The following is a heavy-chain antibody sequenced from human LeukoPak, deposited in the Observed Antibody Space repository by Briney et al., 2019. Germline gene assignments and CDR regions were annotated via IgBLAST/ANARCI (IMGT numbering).Heavy chain of an antibody. V-gene: IGHV3-48*03. CDR3: ARAGYCSSTSCYEVGWFDP. D-gene: IGHD2-2*01. Sequence: GGSLRLSCAASGFTFSSYEMNWVRQAPGKGLEWVSYISSSGSTIYYADSVKGRFTISRDNAKNSLYLQMNSLRAEDTAVYYCARAGYCSSTSCYEVGWFDPWGQGTLVTVSS. CDR1: GFTFSSYE. J-gene: IGHJ5*02. CDR2: ISSSGSTI.